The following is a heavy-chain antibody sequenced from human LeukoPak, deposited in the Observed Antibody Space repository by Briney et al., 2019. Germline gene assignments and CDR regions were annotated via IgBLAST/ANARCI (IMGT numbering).Heavy chain of an antibody. Sequence: GESLKISCKGSGYSFTTYWISWVRQMPGKGLEWMGRIDLSDSYTNYSPSFQGHVTISADKSISTAYLQWSSLKASDTAMYYCARLVADIVATSPHSSSSPDPIDYWGQGTLVTVSS. V-gene: IGHV5-10-1*01. J-gene: IGHJ4*02. D-gene: IGHD5-12*01. CDR1: GYSFTTYW. CDR3: ARLVADIVATSPHSSSSPDPIDY. CDR2: IDLSDSYT.